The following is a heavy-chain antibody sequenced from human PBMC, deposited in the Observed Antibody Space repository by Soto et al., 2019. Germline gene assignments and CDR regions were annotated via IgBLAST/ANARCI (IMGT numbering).Heavy chain of an antibody. D-gene: IGHD3-22*01. CDR3: ARDLGDSSGYYLSDY. CDR2: ISSSSSYI. V-gene: IGHV3-21*01. Sequence: EVQLVESGGGLVKPGGSLRLSCAASGFTFSSYSMNWVRQAPGKGLEWVSSISSSSSYIYYADSVKGRFTISRYNAKNSLYLQMNSLRDEDTAVYYCARDLGDSSGYYLSDYWGQGTLVTVSS. CDR1: GFTFSSYS. J-gene: IGHJ4*02.